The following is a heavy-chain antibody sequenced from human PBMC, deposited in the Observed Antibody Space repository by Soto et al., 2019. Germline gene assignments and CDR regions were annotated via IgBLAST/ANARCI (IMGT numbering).Heavy chain of an antibody. D-gene: IGHD3-22*01. V-gene: IGHV1-46*01. CDR3: ARGLEYYYDSSGYEADY. CDR1: GYTFTIYY. CDR2: INPSGGST. J-gene: IGHJ4*02. Sequence: ASVKVSCKASGYTFTIYYMHWVRQAPGQGLEWMGIINPSGGSTSYAQKFQGRVTMTRDTSTSTVYMELSSLRSEDTAVYYCARGLEYYYDSSGYEADYWGQGTLVTVSS.